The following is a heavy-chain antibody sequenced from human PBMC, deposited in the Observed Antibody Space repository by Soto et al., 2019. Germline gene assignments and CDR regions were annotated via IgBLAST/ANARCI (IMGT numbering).Heavy chain of an antibody. J-gene: IGHJ4*02. Sequence: GGSLRLSCAASGFTFSSYSMNWVRQAPGKGLEWVSYISSTSTTIYYADSVKGRFSISRDNAKNSLYLQMNSLRDEDTAVYYCAKAYYCGGDCYNFDYWGQGTLVTVSS. V-gene: IGHV3-48*02. CDR1: GFTFSSYS. CDR2: ISSTSTTI. D-gene: IGHD2-21*02. CDR3: AKAYYCGGDCYNFDY.